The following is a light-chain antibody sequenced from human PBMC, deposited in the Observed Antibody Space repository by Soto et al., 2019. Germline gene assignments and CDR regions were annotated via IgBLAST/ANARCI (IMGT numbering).Light chain of an antibody. V-gene: IGKV3-20*01. Sequence: EIVLTQSPGTLSLSPGERATLSCRASQSVSSSYLAWYQQKPGQAPRLLIYGASSRATGIPDRCSGSGSGTDFTLTISRLEPEDFAVYYCQQYGSSPPVTFGHGTKVDIK. CDR3: QQYGSSPPVT. CDR1: QSVSSSY. CDR2: GAS. J-gene: IGKJ3*01.